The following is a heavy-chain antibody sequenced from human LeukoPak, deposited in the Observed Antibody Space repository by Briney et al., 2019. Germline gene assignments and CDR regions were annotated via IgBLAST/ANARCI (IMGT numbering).Heavy chain of an antibody. D-gene: IGHD6-19*01. V-gene: IGHV3-30*07. CDR2: ISYDGNNK. CDR1: GFTFSNYA. CDR3: AKVLSSIAVADYYFDY. J-gene: IGHJ4*02. Sequence: GGSLRLSCAASGFTFSNYAMRWVRQAPGKGLEWVAVISYDGNNKYYADSVKGRFTISRDNSKNTLYLQMNSLRAEDTAVYYCAKVLSSIAVADYYFDYWGQGTLVTVSS.